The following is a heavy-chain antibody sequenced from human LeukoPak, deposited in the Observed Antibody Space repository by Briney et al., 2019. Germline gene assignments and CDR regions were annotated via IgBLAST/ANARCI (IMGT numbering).Heavy chain of an antibody. CDR1: GGSISSYY. J-gene: IGHJ4*02. CDR2: IYYSGST. D-gene: IGHD2-2*01. CDR3: ARLLPYQLLGLFDY. V-gene: IGHV4-59*01. Sequence: SETLSLTCTVSGGSISSYYWSWIRQPPGKGLEGIGYIYYSGSTNYNPSLRSRVTISVDTSKNQFSLKLSSVTAADKVVYYCARLLPYQLLGLFDYWGQGTLVTVSS.